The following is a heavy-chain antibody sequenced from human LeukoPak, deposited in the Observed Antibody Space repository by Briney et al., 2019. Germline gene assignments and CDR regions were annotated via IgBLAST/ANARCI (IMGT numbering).Heavy chain of an antibody. CDR3: AKDNRRHYTSGPNPDSLH. CDR1: GFIFNNYA. J-gene: IGHJ4*02. CDR2: ISWNSGSI. D-gene: IGHD6-19*01. Sequence: PGGSLRLSCAGSGFIFNNYAMHWVRQPPGKGLEWVSGISWNSGSIDYADSVKGRFTISRDNAKNSLYLQMNSLRVEDTAFYYCAKDNRRHYTSGPNPDSLHWGQGAVVTVSS. V-gene: IGHV3-9*01.